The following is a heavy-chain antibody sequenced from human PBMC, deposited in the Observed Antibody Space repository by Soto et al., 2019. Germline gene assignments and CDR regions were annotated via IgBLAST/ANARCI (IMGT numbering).Heavy chain of an antibody. CDR3: AREGLFGVVIERYYNYGIDV. V-gene: IGHV3-7*01. J-gene: IGHJ6*02. CDR1: GFTFGNYW. D-gene: IGHD3-3*01. Sequence: EVQLVESGGGLVQPGGSLRLSCAASGFTFGNYWMSWVRQVPGKGLEWVADIKKDGSELYYGDSVKGRFTISRDNAKKPLYLQRDNLRAEDTAVYYCAREGLFGVVIERYYNYGIDVWGQGTKVNDSS. CDR2: IKKDGSEL.